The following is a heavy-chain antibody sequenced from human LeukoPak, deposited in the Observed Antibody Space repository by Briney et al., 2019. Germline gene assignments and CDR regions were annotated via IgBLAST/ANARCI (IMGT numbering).Heavy chain of an antibody. D-gene: IGHD6-19*01. CDR1: GGSISSDY. V-gene: IGHV4-4*07. CDR2: IYTSGST. Sequence: SETLSLTCTVPGGSISSDYWNWIRQPAGKGLEWIGRIYTSGSTNYNPSLKSRVTMSVDTSKNQFSLKLSSVTAADTAVYYCARGRITVAGTGITSHWYFDLWGRGTLVTVSS. CDR3: ARGRITVAGTGITSHWYFDL. J-gene: IGHJ2*01.